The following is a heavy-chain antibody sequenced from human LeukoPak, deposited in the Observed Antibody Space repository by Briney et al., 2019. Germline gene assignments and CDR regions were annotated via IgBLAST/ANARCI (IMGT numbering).Heavy chain of an antibody. CDR1: GYTFTGYY. CDR2: INPNSGGT. J-gene: IGHJ4*02. Sequence: ASVKVSCKASGYTFTGYYMHWVRQAPGQGLEWMGWINPNSGGTDYAQKFQGRVTMTRDTSISTAYMELSRLRSDDTAVYYCARVYRNYGIYDYWGQGTLVTVSS. V-gene: IGHV1-2*02. CDR3: ARVYRNYGIYDY. D-gene: IGHD4-11*01.